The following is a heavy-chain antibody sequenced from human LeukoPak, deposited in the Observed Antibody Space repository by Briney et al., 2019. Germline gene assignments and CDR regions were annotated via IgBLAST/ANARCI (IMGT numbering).Heavy chain of an antibody. CDR3: AKDRGWTQADY. CDR1: GFTFSSYW. J-gene: IGHJ4*02. D-gene: IGHD3/OR15-3a*01. Sequence: GGSLRLSCAASGFTFSSYWKFWVRQAPEKGLVWVSSISSDGRSTRYADSVKGRFTISRDNAKNTLYLQMNSLRAEDTALYYCAKDRGWTQADYWGQGTLVTVSS. V-gene: IGHV3-74*01. CDR2: ISSDGRST.